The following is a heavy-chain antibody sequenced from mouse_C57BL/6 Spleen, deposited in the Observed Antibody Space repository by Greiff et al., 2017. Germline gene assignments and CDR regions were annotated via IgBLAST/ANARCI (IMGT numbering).Heavy chain of an antibody. V-gene: IGHV1-82*01. J-gene: IGHJ2*01. D-gene: IGHD3-3*01. CDR3: ASARGLNFDY. CDR1: GYAFSSSW. Sequence: QVHVKQSGPELVKPGASVKISCKASGYAFSSSWMNWVKQRPGKGLEWIGRIYPGDGDTNYNGKFKGKATLTADKSSSTAYMQLSSLTSEDSAVYFCASARGLNFDYWGQGTTLTVSS. CDR2: IYPGDGDT.